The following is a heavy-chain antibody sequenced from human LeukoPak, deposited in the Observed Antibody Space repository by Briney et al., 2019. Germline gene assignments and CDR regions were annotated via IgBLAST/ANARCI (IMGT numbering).Heavy chain of an antibody. CDR2: IYTSGST. CDR1: GGSISSYY. CDR3: AREGDFLEWLLTPYFDY. J-gene: IGHJ4*02. D-gene: IGHD3-3*01. Sequence: SETLSLTCTVSGGSISSYYWSWIRQPAGKGLEWIGRIYTSGSTNYNPSLKSRVTISVDTSKNQFSLKLSSVTAADTAVYYCAREGDFLEWLLTPYFDYWGQGTLVTVSS. V-gene: IGHV4-4*07.